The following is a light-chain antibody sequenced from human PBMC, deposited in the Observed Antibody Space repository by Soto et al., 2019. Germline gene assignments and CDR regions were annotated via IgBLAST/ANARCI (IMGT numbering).Light chain of an antibody. CDR3: QQRSNWPYT. CDR1: QSVSSY. V-gene: IGKV3-11*01. CDR2: DAS. Sequence: EIVLTQSPATLSLSPGERATLSCRASQSVSSYLAWYQQKPGQAPRLLIYDASNRATGIPARFSGSGSGTDFPLTSSSLEPEDFAVYYCQQRSNWPYTFGQGTKLEIK. J-gene: IGKJ2*01.